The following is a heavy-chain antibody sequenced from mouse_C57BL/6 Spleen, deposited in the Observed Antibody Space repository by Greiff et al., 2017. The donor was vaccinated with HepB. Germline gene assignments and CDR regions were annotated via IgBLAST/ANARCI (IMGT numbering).Heavy chain of an antibody. J-gene: IGHJ3*01. CDR2: INYDGSST. CDR1: GFTFSDYY. V-gene: IGHV5-16*01. Sequence: EVQLVESEGGLVQPGSSMKLSCTASGFTFSDYYMAWVRQVPEKGLEWVANINYDGSSTYYLDSLKSRFIISRDNAKNILYLQMSSLKSEDTATYYCARDHYYDYDEGLAYWGQGTLVTVSA. D-gene: IGHD2-4*01. CDR3: ARDHYYDYDEGLAY.